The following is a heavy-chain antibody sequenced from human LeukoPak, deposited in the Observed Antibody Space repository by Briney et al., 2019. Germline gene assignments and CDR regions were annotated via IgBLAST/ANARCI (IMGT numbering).Heavy chain of an antibody. Sequence: GGSLRLSCAASGFTFSTYSMSWVRQAPGKGLEWISHISAASRGIYYADTVKGRFTISRDNAKNSLYLQMNSLRAEDTAVYYCAREVTPYYWGQGTLVTVSS. CDR3: AREVTPYY. V-gene: IGHV3-48*04. D-gene: IGHD2-21*02. CDR1: GFTFSTYS. J-gene: IGHJ4*02. CDR2: ISAASRGI.